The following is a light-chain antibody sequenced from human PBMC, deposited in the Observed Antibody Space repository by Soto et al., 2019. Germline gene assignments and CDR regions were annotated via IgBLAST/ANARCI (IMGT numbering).Light chain of an antibody. J-gene: IGLJ2*01. CDR3: SSYAGSNNLGV. CDR1: SSDVGFYNY. Sequence: QSALTQPPSASGSPGQSVTISCTGTSSDVGFYNYVSWYQQHPGKAPKLMIYEVSKRPSGVPDRFSGSKSGNTASLTGSGLQAEDEADYYGSSYAGSNNLGVFGGGTKVTVL. CDR2: EVS. V-gene: IGLV2-8*01.